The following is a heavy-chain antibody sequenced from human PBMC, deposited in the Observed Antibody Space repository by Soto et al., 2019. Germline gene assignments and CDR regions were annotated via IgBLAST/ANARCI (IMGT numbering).Heavy chain of an antibody. Sequence: KVSCKASGYTFTSYGISWVRQAPGQRLEWMGWINAGNGNTKYSQKFQGRVTITRDTSTSTAYMELRSLRSDDTAVYYCARASGSSYWFDPWGQGTLVTVSS. V-gene: IGHV1-18*01. J-gene: IGHJ5*02. CDR3: ARASGSSYWFDP. CDR2: INAGNGNT. D-gene: IGHD1-26*01. CDR1: GYTFTSYG.